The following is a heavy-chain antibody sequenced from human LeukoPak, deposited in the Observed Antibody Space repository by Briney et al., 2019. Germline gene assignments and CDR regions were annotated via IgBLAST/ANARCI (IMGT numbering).Heavy chain of an antibody. CDR3: ASLSIFGVVTHDY. CDR2: INHRGST. D-gene: IGHD3-3*01. Sequence: SETLSLTCAVYGGSFSGYYWSWIRQPPGKGLEWIGEINHRGSTNYNPSLKSRVAISVDTSKNQFSLKLSSVTAADAAVYYCASLSIFGVVTHDYWGQGTLVTVSS. CDR1: GGSFSGYY. J-gene: IGHJ4*02. V-gene: IGHV4-34*01.